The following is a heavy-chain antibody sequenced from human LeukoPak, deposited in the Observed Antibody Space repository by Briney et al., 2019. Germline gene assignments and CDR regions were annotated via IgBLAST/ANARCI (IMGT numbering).Heavy chain of an antibody. D-gene: IGHD3-16*02. CDR1: GDSVSSNSAA. Sequence: SQTLSLTCAISGDSVSSNSAAWNWIRQSPSRGLEWLGRTYYRSKWYNDYAVSVKSRITINPDTSKNQFSLKLSSVAAADTAVYYCARVSSLSDYVWGSYRPRGAFDIWGQGTMVTVSS. CDR3: ARVSSLSDYVWGSYRPRGAFDI. CDR2: TYYRSKWYN. J-gene: IGHJ3*02. V-gene: IGHV6-1*01.